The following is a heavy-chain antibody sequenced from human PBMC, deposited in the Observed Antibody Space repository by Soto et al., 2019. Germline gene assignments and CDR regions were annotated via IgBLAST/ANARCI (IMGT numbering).Heavy chain of an antibody. V-gene: IGHV3-48*02. D-gene: IGHD6-19*01. Sequence: GGSLRLSCAASGFTFSSYSMNWVRQAPGKGLEWISYISSHSSTLYYADSVKGRFTISRNNAGNSLYLQMNSLRDEDTAVYYCVRDGSGNLYLNWFDPWGQGTLVTVSS. CDR2: ISSHSSTL. CDR3: VRDGSGNLYLNWFDP. J-gene: IGHJ5*02. CDR1: GFTFSSYS.